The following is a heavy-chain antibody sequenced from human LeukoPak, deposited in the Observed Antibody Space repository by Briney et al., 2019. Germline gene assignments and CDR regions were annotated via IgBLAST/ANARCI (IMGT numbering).Heavy chain of an antibody. CDR2: IHYSGST. CDR1: GGSISSGGYY. V-gene: IGHV4-31*03. CDR3: ARANPGYDILTGYPVIDY. D-gene: IGHD3-9*01. Sequence: PSQTLSLTCTVSGGSISSGGYYWSWIRQHPGKGLEWIGYIHYSGSTYYNPSFKSRVTISVDTSKNQFSLKLSSVTAADTAVYYCARANPGYDILTGYPVIDYWGQGTLVTVSS. J-gene: IGHJ4*02.